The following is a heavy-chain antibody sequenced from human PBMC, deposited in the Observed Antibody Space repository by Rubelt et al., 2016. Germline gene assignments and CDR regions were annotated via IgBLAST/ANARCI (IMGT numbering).Heavy chain of an antibody. J-gene: IGHJ4*02. D-gene: IGHD1-26*01. CDR3: CRGSGRFYDVLLD. V-gene: IGHV1-2*05. CDR2: FNPYTGGS. Sequence: QVQVVQSGAEVKKPGASVKVSCKASGYTFTDHNIHWLRQAPGQGLEWMGRFNPYTGGSNYAQIFRGRVTMTRDTSISSAYMELSRLRSDDTCVYYWCRGSGRFYDVLLDWGQRALVTVSS. CDR1: GYTFTDHN.